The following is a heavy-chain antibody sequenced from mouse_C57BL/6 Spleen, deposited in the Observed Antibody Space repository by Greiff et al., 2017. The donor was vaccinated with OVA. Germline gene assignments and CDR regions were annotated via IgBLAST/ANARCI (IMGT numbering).Heavy chain of an antibody. V-gene: IGHV1-82*01. J-gene: IGHJ4*01. D-gene: IGHD2-4*01. Sequence: VKLMESGPELVKPGASVKISCKASGYAFSSSWMNWVQQRPGKGLEWIGRIYPGDGDTNYNGKFKGKATLTADKSSSTAYMQLSSLTSEDSAVYFCARGRDYDDYAMDYWGQGTSVTVSS. CDR1: GYAFSSSW. CDR2: IYPGDGDT. CDR3: ARGRDYDDYAMDY.